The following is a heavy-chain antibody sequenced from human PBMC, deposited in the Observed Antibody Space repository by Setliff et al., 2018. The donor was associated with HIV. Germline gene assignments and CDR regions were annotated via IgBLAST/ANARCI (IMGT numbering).Heavy chain of an antibody. CDR1: GFTFSSYA. D-gene: IGHD4-4*01. CDR2: ISGSGGST. J-gene: IGHJ4*02. Sequence: HPGGSLRLSCAASGFTFSSYAMSWVRQAPGKGLEWVSGISGSGGSTYYADSVKGRFTISRDNSKNTLYLQMNSLRAEDTAVYYCAKDSDYSNYGGLDYWGQGTLVTV. V-gene: IGHV3-23*01. CDR3: AKDSDYSNYGGLDY.